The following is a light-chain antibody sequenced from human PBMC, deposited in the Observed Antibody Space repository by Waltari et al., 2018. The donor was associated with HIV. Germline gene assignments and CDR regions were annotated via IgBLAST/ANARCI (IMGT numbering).Light chain of an antibody. J-gene: IGLJ2*01. V-gene: IGLV1-47*01. Sequence: QSVLTQPPSASGTPGQRVPISCFGGTSNVESNYVYWYQQVPGPTPTRLIYMNHERPSGVPDRFSGSKSGTSASLAVSGLRSEDEAAYYCAVWDDSLNGLVFGGGTKLTVL. CDR3: AVWDDSLNGLV. CDR2: MNH. CDR1: TSNVESNY.